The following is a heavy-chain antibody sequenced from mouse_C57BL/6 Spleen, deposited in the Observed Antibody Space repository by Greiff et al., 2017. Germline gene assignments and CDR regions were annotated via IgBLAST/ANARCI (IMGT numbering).Heavy chain of an antibody. Sequence: EVMLVESGGGLVQSGRSLRLSCATSGFTFSDFYMEWVRQAPGKGLEWIAASRNKANDYTTEYSASVKGRFIVSRDTSSSILYLQMNALRAEETAIYYCARDESDYDYAMDYWGQGTSVTVSS. CDR2: SRNKANDYTT. J-gene: IGHJ4*01. CDR1: GFTFSDFY. CDR3: ARDESDYDYAMDY. D-gene: IGHD2-4*01. V-gene: IGHV7-1*01.